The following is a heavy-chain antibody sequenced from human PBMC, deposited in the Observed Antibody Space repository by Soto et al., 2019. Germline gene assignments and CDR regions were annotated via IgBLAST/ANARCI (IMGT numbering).Heavy chain of an antibody. J-gene: IGHJ4*02. CDR1: GFTFNDYF. CDR3: ARDAQGSPDY. Sequence: EVQLVESGGGLVQPGGSLRLSCAASGFTFNDYFMVWLRQAPGKGLEWVGLIKDKLYAFDAKYAASVRGRFTITRDNSKSLLYLHMSGLNTEATAVYFCARDAQGSPDYWGQGALVTVSS. V-gene: IGHV3-72*01. CDR2: IKDKLYAFDA.